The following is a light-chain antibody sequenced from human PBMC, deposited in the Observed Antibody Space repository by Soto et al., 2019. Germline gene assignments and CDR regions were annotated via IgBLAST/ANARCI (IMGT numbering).Light chain of an antibody. Sequence: QSVLTQPPSASGTPGQRVTISCSGSSSNIGSNTVNWYRQLPGTAPKLLIYSSNQRPSGVPDRFSGSKSGTSASLAISGLQSEDEADYYCAAWDVSLNGPVFGTGTKVTVL. CDR1: SSNIGSNT. V-gene: IGLV1-44*01. CDR2: SSN. CDR3: AAWDVSLNGPV. J-gene: IGLJ1*01.